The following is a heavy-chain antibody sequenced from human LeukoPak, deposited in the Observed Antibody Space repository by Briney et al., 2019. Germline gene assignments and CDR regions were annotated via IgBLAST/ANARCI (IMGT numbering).Heavy chain of an antibody. J-gene: IGHJ5*02. CDR2: VNNDGSST. D-gene: IGHD3-10*01. CDR3: ARSDHYYGSGSYLDWFDP. CDR1: GFTFSSYW. V-gene: IGHV3-74*01. Sequence: GGSLRLSCAASGFTFSSYWMHWVRQAPGKGLVWVSRVNNDGSSTGYADSVKGRFTISRDNAKNTLYLQMNSLRAEDTAVYYCARSDHYYGSGSYLDWFDPWGQGTLVTVSS.